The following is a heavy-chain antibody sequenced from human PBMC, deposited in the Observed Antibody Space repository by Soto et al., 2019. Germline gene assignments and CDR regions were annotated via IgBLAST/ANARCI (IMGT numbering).Heavy chain of an antibody. CDR1: GSTFSSYS. CDR2: IIPIFGTA. V-gene: IGHV1-69*05. CDR3: ARTKKYGDPRSASQI. D-gene: IGHD4-17*01. Sequence: QVQLVQSGAEVKKPGSSMKVSCKASGSTFSSYSISWVRQAHGQGLEWMGGIIPIFGTANYAQKCQGRVTITSNDCTSTAYMEMRSVRSEATVRDYSARTKKYGDPRSASQIWVQATMVSVYS. J-gene: IGHJ3*02.